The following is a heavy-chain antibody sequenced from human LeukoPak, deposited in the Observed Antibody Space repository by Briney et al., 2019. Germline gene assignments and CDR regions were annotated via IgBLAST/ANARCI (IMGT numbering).Heavy chain of an antibody. V-gene: IGHV3-21*01. J-gene: IGHJ4*02. CDR3: ARALPHIVVVPAAEIDY. Sequence: GGSLRLSCAASGFTFSSYSMNWVRQAPGKGLEWVSSISSSSSYIYYADSVKGRFTISRDNAKNSLYLQMNGLRAEDTAVYYCARALPHIVVVPAAEIDYWGQGTLVTVSS. CDR2: ISSSSSYI. D-gene: IGHD2-2*01. CDR1: GFTFSSYS.